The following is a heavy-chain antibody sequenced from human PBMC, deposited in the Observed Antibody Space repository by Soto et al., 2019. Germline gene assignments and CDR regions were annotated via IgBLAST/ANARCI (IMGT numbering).Heavy chain of an antibody. Sequence: PGGSLRLSCAASGFTFSDYYMSWIRQAPGKGLEWVSYISSSGSTIYYADSVKGRFTISRDNAKNSLYLQMNSLRAEDTAVYYCASLATIKLREYGDYASSPWGQGTLVTVSS. CDR1: GFTFSDYY. CDR2: ISSSGSTI. CDR3: ASLATIKLREYGDYASSP. J-gene: IGHJ5*02. D-gene: IGHD4-17*01. V-gene: IGHV3-11*01.